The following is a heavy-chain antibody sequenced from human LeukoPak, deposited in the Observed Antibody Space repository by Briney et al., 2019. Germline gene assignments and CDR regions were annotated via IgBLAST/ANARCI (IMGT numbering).Heavy chain of an antibody. CDR2: IIAYNGNT. Sequence: GASVKVSCKASGYTFTSYGISWVRQAPGQGLEWMGRIIAYNGNTNYAQKLQGRVTMTTDTSTSTAYMELRSLRSDDTAVYYCARVGYYYDSSGYYYGDYYGMDVWGQGTTVTVSS. V-gene: IGHV1-18*01. D-gene: IGHD3-22*01. CDR3: ARVGYYYDSSGYYYGDYYGMDV. J-gene: IGHJ6*02. CDR1: GYTFTSYG.